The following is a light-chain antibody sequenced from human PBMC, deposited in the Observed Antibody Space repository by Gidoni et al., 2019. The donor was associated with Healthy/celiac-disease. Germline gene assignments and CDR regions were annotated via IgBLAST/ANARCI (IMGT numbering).Light chain of an antibody. Sequence: QSALTQPASVSGSPGQSITISCTGTSSDVGGYNYVSLYQQHPGKAPNLMIYDVSNRPSGVSNRFSGSKSGNTASLTISGLQAEDEADYYCSSYTSSSTLVVFGTGTKVTVL. CDR1: SSDVGGYNY. V-gene: IGLV2-14*01. CDR3: SSYTSSSTLVV. CDR2: DVS. J-gene: IGLJ1*01.